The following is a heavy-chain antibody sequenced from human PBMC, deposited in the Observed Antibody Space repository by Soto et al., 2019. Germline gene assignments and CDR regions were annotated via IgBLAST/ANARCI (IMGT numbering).Heavy chain of an antibody. J-gene: IGHJ4*02. Sequence: EVQLVESGGGLVQPGGSLRLSCAASGFTFSSNWMHWVRQAPGKGLVWVSRINNDGSSTSYADSVKGRLTISRDNAKNTLYLQVNSLRDEDTAVYYCVSGGVAGSGTYYNDYWGRGTLVTVSS. D-gene: IGHD3-10*01. CDR1: GFTFSSNW. CDR3: VSGGVAGSGTYYNDY. V-gene: IGHV3-74*01. CDR2: INNDGSST.